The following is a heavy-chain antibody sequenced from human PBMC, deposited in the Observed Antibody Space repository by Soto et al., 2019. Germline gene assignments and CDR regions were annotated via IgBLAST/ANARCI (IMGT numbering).Heavy chain of an antibody. CDR3: SRAVIGIHGMDV. D-gene: IGHD1-26*01. J-gene: IGHJ6*02. V-gene: IGHV3-23*01. CDR2: ISKDAAST. Sequence: EVQLLESGVGLVQPGGSLRLSCAASGFTFSDYAMNWVRQAPGKGLEWVSAISKDAASTYYADSVKGRFTISRDNSKHTLYMQLDSLRAEDTAVYYCSRAVIGIHGMDVWGQGTMVTVSS. CDR1: GFTFSDYA.